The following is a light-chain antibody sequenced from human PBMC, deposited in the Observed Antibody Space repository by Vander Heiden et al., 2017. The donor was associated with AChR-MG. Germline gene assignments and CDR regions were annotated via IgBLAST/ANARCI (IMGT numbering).Light chain of an antibody. CDR1: QSVSSSY. Sequence: EIVLTQSPGTLSLSPGERATLSCRASQSVSSSYLAWYQQKPGQASRLLIYGASSRATGIPDRFSFSGSGTDFTLTISRLEPEDFAVYYCQQYGSSPGTFGQGTKVEIK. J-gene: IGKJ1*01. V-gene: IGKV3-20*01. CDR3: QQYGSSPGT. CDR2: GAS.